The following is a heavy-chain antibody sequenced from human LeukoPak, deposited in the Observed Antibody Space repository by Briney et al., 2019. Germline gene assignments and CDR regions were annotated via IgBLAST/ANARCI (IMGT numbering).Heavy chain of an antibody. CDR2: ITNRGSGSTI. CDR3: ARENYLYSSGYYGAFDI. J-gene: IGHJ3*02. CDR1: GFTFSSYE. Sequence: PGGSLRLSCAASGFTFSSYEMNWVRQAPGKGLEWVSYITNRGSGSTIYYAGSVKGRFTVSRDNAKNSLYLQMNSLRAEDTALYYCARENYLYSSGYYGAFDIWGQGTMVTVSS. D-gene: IGHD3-22*01. V-gene: IGHV3-48*03.